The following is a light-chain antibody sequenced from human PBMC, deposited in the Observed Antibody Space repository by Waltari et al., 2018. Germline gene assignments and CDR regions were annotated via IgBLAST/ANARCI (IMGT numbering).Light chain of an antibody. J-gene: IGKJ4*01. CDR3: MQALQSPPT. V-gene: IGKV2-28*01. CDR1: QSLLFSNGYNY. CDR2: LGS. Sequence: DIVMTQSPPSLPVTPGEAASISCRSSQSLLFSNGYNYLDWYLQKPGQSPQLLIYLGSNRASGVPDRFSGSGSGTDFTLKITRVEAEEVGVYYCMQALQSPPTFGGGTKVDIK.